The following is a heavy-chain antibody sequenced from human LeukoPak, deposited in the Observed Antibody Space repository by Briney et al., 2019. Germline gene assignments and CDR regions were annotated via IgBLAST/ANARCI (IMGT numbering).Heavy chain of an antibody. CDR2: INHSGST. D-gene: IGHD3-16*01. CDR1: GGSFSGYY. CDR3: ASTLGIERNDY. J-gene: IGHJ4*02. Sequence: SETLSLTCAVSGGSFSGYYWSWIRQPPGKGMEWIGDINHSGSTNYNPSLKSRVTISVDTSKNQFSLKLSSVTAADTAVYYCASTLGIERNDYWGQGTLVIVSS. V-gene: IGHV4-34*01.